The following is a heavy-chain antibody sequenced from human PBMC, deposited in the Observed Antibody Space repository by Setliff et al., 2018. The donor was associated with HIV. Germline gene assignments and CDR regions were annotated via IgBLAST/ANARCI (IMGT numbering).Heavy chain of an antibody. J-gene: IGHJ4*02. V-gene: IGHV4-61*09. Sequence: PSETLSLTCSVSGGSINRGTYYWTWIRQSAGKGLEWIGHIYITGDADYNPSLKSRVTISVDTSKNQFSLKLNSLIAADTAVYFCARGGPDYYDYPYFDSWGQGTLVTVSS. CDR2: IYITGDA. D-gene: IGHD3-22*01. CDR3: ARGGPDYYDYPYFDS. CDR1: GGSINRGTYY.